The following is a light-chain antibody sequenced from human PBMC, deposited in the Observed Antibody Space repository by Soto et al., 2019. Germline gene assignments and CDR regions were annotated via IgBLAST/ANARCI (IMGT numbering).Light chain of an antibody. V-gene: IGLV2-8*01. Sequence: QSALTQPPSASGSPGQSVTISCTGTSSDVGGYNYVSWYQQHPGKAPKLMIYEVCKRPSGVPDRFSGSKSGNTASLTVSGFQAEDEPDYYCSSYAGSNILYFLGIGTKVTVL. CDR1: SSDVGGYNY. CDR2: EVC. CDR3: SSYAGSNILYF. J-gene: IGLJ1*01.